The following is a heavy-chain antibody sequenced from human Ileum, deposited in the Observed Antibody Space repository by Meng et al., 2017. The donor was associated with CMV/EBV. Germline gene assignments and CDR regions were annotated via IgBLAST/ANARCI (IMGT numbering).Heavy chain of an antibody. Sequence: GQLQRGGAGLVMPTEPLPLTCAGAVEPLNVFCCSLSRQPPGRGLEWIGEFNDRGRTNYNPSLKGRLTISIDTSKRQSSLMVTSVTAADSAIYYCASGRLQVTPSALQHWGPGTLVTVSS. CDR2: FNDRGRT. CDR3: ASGRLQVTPSALQH. V-gene: IGHV4-34*02. D-gene: IGHD1-1*01. J-gene: IGHJ1*01. CDR1: VEPLNVFC.